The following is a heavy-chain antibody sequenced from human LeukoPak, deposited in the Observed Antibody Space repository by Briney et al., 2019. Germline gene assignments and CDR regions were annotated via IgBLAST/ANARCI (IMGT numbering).Heavy chain of an antibody. V-gene: IGHV4-61*02. Sequence: PSETLSLTCAVYGGSFSGSYYWSWIRQPAGKGLEWIGRIYTSGSTNYNPSLKSRVTISVDTSKNQFSLKLSSVTAADTAVYYCAREGWHCSGGSCYAYYYYMDVWGKGTTVTISS. CDR2: IYTSGST. J-gene: IGHJ6*03. D-gene: IGHD2-15*01. CDR1: GGSFSGSYY. CDR3: AREGWHCSGGSCYAYYYYMDV.